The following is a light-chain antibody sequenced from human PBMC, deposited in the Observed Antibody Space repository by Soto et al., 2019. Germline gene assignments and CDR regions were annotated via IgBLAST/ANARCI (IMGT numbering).Light chain of an antibody. V-gene: IGKV3-11*01. CDR3: QQRYSWPPLT. CDR2: DAS. CDR1: QSVYQY. J-gene: IGKJ4*01. Sequence: EVVLTQSPATLSLSPGERATLSCRASQSVYQYLAWYQQKPGQAPRLLIYDASNRATGIPARFSGTGSGTDFTLTISSLEPEDFAVYHCQQRYSWPPLTFGGGTKVEIK.